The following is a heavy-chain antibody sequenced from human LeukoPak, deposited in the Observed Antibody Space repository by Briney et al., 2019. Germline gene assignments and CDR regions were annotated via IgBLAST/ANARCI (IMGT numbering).Heavy chain of an antibody. V-gene: IGHV3-33*06. D-gene: IGHD7-27*01. CDR1: GFTFSSYG. CDR3: AKDLTGD. CDR2: IWYDGKNK. J-gene: IGHJ4*02. Sequence: GGSLGLSCAASGFTFSSYGMHWVRQAPGKGLEWVAVIWYDGKNKYYADSVKGRFTISRDNSKNTLYLQMDSLRAEDTAMYYCAKDLTGDWGQGTLVTVSS.